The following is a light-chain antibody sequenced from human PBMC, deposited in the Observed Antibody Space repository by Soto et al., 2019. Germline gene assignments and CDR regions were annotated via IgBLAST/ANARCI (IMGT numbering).Light chain of an antibody. J-gene: IGLJ2*01. V-gene: IGLV4-69*01. Sequence: QPVLTQSPSASASLGASVKLTCTLSSGHSSYAIAWHQQQPEKGPRYLMKLNSDGSHSKGDGIPDRFSGSSSGAERYLTISSLQPEDEADYYCQTWGTVVFGGGTKLTVL. CDR3: QTWGTVV. CDR2: LNSDGSH. CDR1: SGHSSYA.